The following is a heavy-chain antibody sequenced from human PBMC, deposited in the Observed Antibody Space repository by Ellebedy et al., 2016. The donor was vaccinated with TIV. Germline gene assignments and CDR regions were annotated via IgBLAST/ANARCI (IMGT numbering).Heavy chain of an antibody. CDR2: IYSGGST. CDR1: GFTVSSNY. V-gene: IGHV3-66*01. Sequence: PGGSLRLSCAASGFTVSSNYMSWVRQAPGKGLEWVSVIYSGGSTYYADSVKGRFTISRDNSKNTLYLQMNSLRAEYTAVYYCARVMAYYDILTGFDWFDPWGQGTLVTVSS. D-gene: IGHD3-9*01. CDR3: ARVMAYYDILTGFDWFDP. J-gene: IGHJ5*02.